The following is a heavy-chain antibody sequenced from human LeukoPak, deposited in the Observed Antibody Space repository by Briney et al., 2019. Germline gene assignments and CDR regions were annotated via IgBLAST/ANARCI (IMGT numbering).Heavy chain of an antibody. J-gene: IGHJ3*02. D-gene: IGHD3-22*01. Sequence: PGGSLRLSCAASGFTFSSYAMSWVRQAPGKGLEWVSAISGSGGSTYYADSVKGRFTISRDNSKNTLYLQMNSLRAEDTAVYYCARVLEGWEYYYDSSGTSDAFDIWGQGTMVTVSS. V-gene: IGHV3-23*01. CDR3: ARVLEGWEYYYDSSGTSDAFDI. CDR1: GFTFSSYA. CDR2: ISGSGGST.